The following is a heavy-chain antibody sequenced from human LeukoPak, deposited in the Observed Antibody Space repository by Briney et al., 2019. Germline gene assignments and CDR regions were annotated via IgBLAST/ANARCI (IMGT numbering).Heavy chain of an antibody. CDR3: ARPLMYYYGSDTYFWFDP. D-gene: IGHD3-10*01. Sequence: GGSLRLSCAASGFTFTTYWMGWVRQAPGKGLEWVANIKQDGSEQYYVDSVKGRFTISRDNAKNSLSLQMNSARAADTAVYYCARPLMYYYGSDTYFWFDPWGQGTLVTVSS. J-gene: IGHJ5*02. CDR1: GFTFTTYW. V-gene: IGHV3-7*01. CDR2: IKQDGSEQ.